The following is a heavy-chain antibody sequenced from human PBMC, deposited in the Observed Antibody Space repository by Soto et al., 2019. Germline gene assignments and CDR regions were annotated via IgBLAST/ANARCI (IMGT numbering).Heavy chain of an antibody. CDR2: INHSGST. V-gene: IGHV4-34*01. J-gene: IGHJ6*03. CDR1: GGSFSGYY. CDR3: ARGCATTPLFWSGYYNYYYYMDV. D-gene: IGHD3-3*01. Sequence: SETLSLTCAVYGGSFSGYYWSWIRQPPGKGLEWIGEINHSGSTNYNPSLRSRVTISVDTSKNQFSLKLSSVTAADTAVYYCARGCATTPLFWSGYYNYYYYMDVWGKGTTVTVSS.